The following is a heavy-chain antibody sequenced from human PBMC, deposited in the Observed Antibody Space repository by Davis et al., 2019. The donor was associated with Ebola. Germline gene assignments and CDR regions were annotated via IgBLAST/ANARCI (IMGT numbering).Heavy chain of an antibody. V-gene: IGHV3-7*01. CDR1: GFTVSSYW. J-gene: IGHJ4*02. D-gene: IGHD3-3*01. CDR2: IKQYGSEK. CDR3: ARMLYDFWSGYADY. Sequence: GGSLRLSCAASGFTVSSYWMSWVRQAPGKGLEWVANIKQYGSEKYYVDSVKGRFTISRDNTKNSLYLQMNSLRAEDTAVYYCARMLYDFWSGYADYWGQGTLVTVSS.